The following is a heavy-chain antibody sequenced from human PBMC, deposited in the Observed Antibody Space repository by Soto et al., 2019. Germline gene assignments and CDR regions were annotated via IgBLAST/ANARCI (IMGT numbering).Heavy chain of an antibody. J-gene: IGHJ4*02. V-gene: IGHV3-30*18. D-gene: IGHD2-15*01. CDR2: ISYDGSNK. Sequence: QVQLVESGGGVVQPGRSLRLSCAASGFTFSSYGMHWVRQAPGKGLEWVAVISYDGSNKYYADSVKGRFTISRDNSKNTLYLQMNSLRAEDTAVYYCAKPRQSTSLLLYYFDYWGQGTLVTVSS. CDR1: GFTFSSYG. CDR3: AKPRQSTSLLLYYFDY.